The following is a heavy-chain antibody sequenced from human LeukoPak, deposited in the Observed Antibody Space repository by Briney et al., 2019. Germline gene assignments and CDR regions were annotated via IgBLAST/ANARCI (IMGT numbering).Heavy chain of an antibody. CDR1: GGSFSGYY. CDR2: INHSGST. V-gene: IGHV4-34*01. D-gene: IGHD3-3*01. J-gene: IGHJ4*02. Sequence: PSETLSPTCAVYGGSFSGYYWSWIRQPPGKGLEWIGEINHSGSTNYNPSLKSRVTISVDTSKNQFSPKLSSVTAADTAVYYCARGRVTYYDFWSGYSRTHYFDYWGQGTLVTVSS. CDR3: ARGRVTYYDFWSGYSRTHYFDY.